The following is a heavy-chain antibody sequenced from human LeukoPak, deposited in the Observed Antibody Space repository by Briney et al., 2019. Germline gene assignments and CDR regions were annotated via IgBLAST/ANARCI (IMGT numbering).Heavy chain of an antibody. J-gene: IGHJ4*02. Sequence: PGRSLRLSCAASGFTFSSYGMHWVRQAPGKGLEWVAVLSYDGSNKYYADSVEGRFTISRDNSKNTLYLQMNSLRAEDTAVYYCAKGTLTSGWFFDYWGQGTLVTVSS. CDR1: GFTFSSYG. CDR2: LSYDGSNK. D-gene: IGHD6-19*01. V-gene: IGHV3-30*18. CDR3: AKGTLTSGWFFDY.